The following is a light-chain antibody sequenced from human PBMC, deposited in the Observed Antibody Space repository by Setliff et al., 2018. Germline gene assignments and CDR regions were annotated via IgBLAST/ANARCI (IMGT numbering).Light chain of an antibody. CDR1: GSNIGSNT. CDR3: AAWDDSLNGPV. CDR2: GNN. J-gene: IGLJ3*02. V-gene: IGLV1-44*01. Sequence: QSVLTQPPSASGSPGQKVTISCSGSGSNIGSNTVSRYQQLPKTAPKLLIYGNNQRASGVPDRFSGSKSGTSASLAISGLRSEDEAYYYCAAWDDSLNGPVFGGGTKVTVL.